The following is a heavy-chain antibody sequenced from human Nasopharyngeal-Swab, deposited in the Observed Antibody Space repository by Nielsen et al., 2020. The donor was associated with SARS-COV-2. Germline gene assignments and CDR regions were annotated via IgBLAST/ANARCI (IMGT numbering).Heavy chain of an antibody. V-gene: IGHV3-21*01. CDR3: ARDLKWEPTSRYYYYGMDV. D-gene: IGHD1-26*01. CDR1: GFTFSSYS. Sequence: GESLKISCAASGFTFSSYSMNWVRQAPGKGLEWVSSISSSSSYIYYADSVKGRFTISRDNAKNSLYLQMNSLRAEDTAVYYCARDLKWEPTSRYYYYGMDVWGQGTTVTVSS. J-gene: IGHJ6*02. CDR2: ISSSSSYI.